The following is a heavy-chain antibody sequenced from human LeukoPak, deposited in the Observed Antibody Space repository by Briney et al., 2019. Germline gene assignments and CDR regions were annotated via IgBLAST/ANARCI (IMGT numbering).Heavy chain of an antibody. CDR3: ARDWNRYAY. Sequence: PGGSLRLSCAASGFTFSSYEMNWVRQPPGKGLEWIGSISCSGSTYYNPSLKSRVTISVDTSKNQFSLYLDSVTAADTAVYYCARDWNRYAYWGQGTLVTVSS. D-gene: IGHD1-1*01. J-gene: IGHJ4*02. CDR1: GFTFSSYE. CDR2: ISCSGST. V-gene: IGHV4-39*07.